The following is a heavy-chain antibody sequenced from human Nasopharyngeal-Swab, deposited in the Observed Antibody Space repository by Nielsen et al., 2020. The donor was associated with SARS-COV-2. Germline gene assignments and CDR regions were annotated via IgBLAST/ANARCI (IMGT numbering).Heavy chain of an antibody. CDR2: IRCDGSNK. Sequence: GGSLRLSCAASGFTFSSYGMHWVRQAPGKGLEWVAFIRCDGSNKYYADSVKGRFTISRDNSKNTLYLQMNSLRAEDTAVYYCAKDGDRDGYGDFCLDYWGQGTLVTVSS. CDR3: AKDGDRDGYGDFCLDY. V-gene: IGHV3-30*02. J-gene: IGHJ4*02. CDR1: GFTFSSYG. D-gene: IGHD4-17*01.